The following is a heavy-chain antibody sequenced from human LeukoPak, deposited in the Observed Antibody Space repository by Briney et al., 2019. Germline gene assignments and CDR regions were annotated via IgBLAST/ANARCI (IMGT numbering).Heavy chain of an antibody. Sequence: PSETLSLTCAVYGGSFSGYYWSWIRQPPGKGLEWIGEINHSGSTNYNPSLKSRVTISVDTSKNQFSLKLSSVTAADTAVYYCARGDWGVIEGFDYWGQGTLVTVSS. D-gene: IGHD7-27*01. CDR3: ARGDWGVIEGFDY. J-gene: IGHJ4*02. CDR1: GGSFSGYY. CDR2: INHSGST. V-gene: IGHV4-34*01.